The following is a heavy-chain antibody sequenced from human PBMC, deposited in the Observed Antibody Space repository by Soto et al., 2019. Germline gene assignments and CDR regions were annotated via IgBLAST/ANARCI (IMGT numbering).Heavy chain of an antibody. CDR2: IYYSGST. CDR3: ARLNKPGWFDP. J-gene: IGHJ5*02. V-gene: IGHV4-39*01. CDR1: GGSIISSNYY. Sequence: QLQLQESGPGLVKPSETLSLTCTVSGGSIISSNYYWAWIRQPPGKGLEWIGTIYYSGSTYYNPSLKIRLTISVDTSKNEFSLNLSSVTAADTSVYFCARLNKPGWFDPWGQGTLVTVSS.